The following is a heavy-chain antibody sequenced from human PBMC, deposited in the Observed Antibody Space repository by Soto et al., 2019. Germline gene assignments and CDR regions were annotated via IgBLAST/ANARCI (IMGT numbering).Heavy chain of an antibody. Sequence: GGSLRLSCAASGFIFSSYDMSWFRQAPGKGLEWVSTILVDGRTFYVDSVKGRFTISRDNSKNTVYLQMNSLTAGDTALYYCAKATATGGGAFDICGQGTMVTVSS. V-gene: IGHV3-23*01. CDR2: ILVDGRT. CDR3: AKATATGGGAFDI. D-gene: IGHD2-8*02. J-gene: IGHJ3*02. CDR1: GFIFSSYD.